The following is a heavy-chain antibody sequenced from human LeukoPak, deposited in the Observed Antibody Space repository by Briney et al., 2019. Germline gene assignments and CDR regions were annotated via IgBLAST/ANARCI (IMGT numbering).Heavy chain of an antibody. V-gene: IGHV4-34*01. CDR1: GGSFSGYY. D-gene: IGHD6-13*01. Sequence: SETLSLTCAVYGGSFSGYYWSWIRQPPGKGLEWIGEINHSGSTNYNPSLTSRVTISVDTSKNQFSLKLSSVTAADTAVYYCARGAAAGIYYWGQGTLVTVSS. CDR2: INHSGST. CDR3: ARGAAAGIYY. J-gene: IGHJ4*02.